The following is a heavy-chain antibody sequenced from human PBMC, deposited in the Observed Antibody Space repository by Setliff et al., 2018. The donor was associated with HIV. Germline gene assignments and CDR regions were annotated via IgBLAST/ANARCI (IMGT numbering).Heavy chain of an antibody. D-gene: IGHD6-19*01. V-gene: IGHV3-21*01. Sequence: PGGSLRLSCVTSGLTFDTYCMNWVRQAPGKGLEWIASISWRSTYIYYSDSVKGRFTISRDDAKNSLYLQMNSLRAEDTAVYYCARELYSTGKSLDFWGQGTLVTVSS. CDR1: GLTFDTYC. J-gene: IGHJ4*02. CDR2: ISWRSTYI. CDR3: ARELYSTGKSLDF.